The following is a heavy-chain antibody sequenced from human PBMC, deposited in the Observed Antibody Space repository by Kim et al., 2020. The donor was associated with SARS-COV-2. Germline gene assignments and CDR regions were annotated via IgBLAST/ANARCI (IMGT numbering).Heavy chain of an antibody. CDR3: VRYEGTPHRDAFYI. D-gene: IGHD2-15*01. CDR2: ISWDGGST. Sequence: GGSLRLSCAASGLIFDDYGMSWVRQVPGKGLEWVSGISWDGGSTGYAASVKGRFTISRDNAKNSLYLQMNSLGAGDTALYYCVRYEGTPHRDAFYIWGQGTMGTVSS. V-gene: IGHV3-20*04. CDR1: GLIFDDYG. J-gene: IGHJ3*02.